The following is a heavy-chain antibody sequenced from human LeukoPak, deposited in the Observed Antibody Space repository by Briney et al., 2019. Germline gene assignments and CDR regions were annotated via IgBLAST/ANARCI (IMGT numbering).Heavy chain of an antibody. CDR3: ARVQAAYYYGMDV. Sequence: PSETLSLTCAVSGGSISSSNWWSWVRQPPGKGLEWIGEIYHSGSTNYNPSLKSRVTISVDNSKNQFSLRLSSETAADTAVYYCARVQAAYYYGMDVWGKGTTVTVSS. CDR2: IYHSGST. D-gene: IGHD6-25*01. CDR1: GGSISSSNW. V-gene: IGHV4-4*02. J-gene: IGHJ6*04.